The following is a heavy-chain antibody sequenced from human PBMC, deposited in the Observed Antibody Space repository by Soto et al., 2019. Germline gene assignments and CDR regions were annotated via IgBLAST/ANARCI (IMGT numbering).Heavy chain of an antibody. CDR1: GFTFSSYS. V-gene: IGHV3-23*01. CDR3: ARDPFTRAGIAFDI. CDR2: FRSGGDDETT. J-gene: IGHJ3*02. Sequence: EVQLLESGGGLVQPGGSLRLSCAASGFTFSSYSMSWVRQAPGKGLEWVSGFRSGGDDETTYYADAVRGRFTISRDNSKNTLYLQMNSLRAEDTAVYYCARDPFTRAGIAFDIWGQGTMVTVSS.